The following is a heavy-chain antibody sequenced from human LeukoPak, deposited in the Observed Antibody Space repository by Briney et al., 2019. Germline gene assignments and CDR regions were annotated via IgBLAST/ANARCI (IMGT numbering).Heavy chain of an antibody. D-gene: IGHD1-26*01. CDR3: TTDGYSGSYYGFV. Sequence: GGSLRLSCAASGFTFSNAWMSWVRQAPGKGLEWVGRIKNKTDGGTTDYAAPVKGRFTISRDDSKNTLYLQMNSLKTEDTAVYYCTTDGYSGSYYGFVWGQGTLVTVSS. CDR1: GFTFSNAW. CDR2: IKNKTDGGTT. J-gene: IGHJ4*02. V-gene: IGHV3-15*01.